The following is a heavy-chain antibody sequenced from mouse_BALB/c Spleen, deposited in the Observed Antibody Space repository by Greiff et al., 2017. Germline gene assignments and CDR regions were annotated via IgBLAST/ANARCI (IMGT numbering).Heavy chain of an antibody. J-gene: IGHJ4*01. CDR2: ISDGGSYT. D-gene: IGHD2-4*01. CDR3: ARGGLRRGAMDD. CDR1: GFTFSDSY. Sequence: EVKLMESGGGLVKPGGSLKLSCAASGFTFSDSYMYWVRQTPEKRLAWVATISDGGSYTYYPDSVKGRFTISRDNAKNNLYLQMSSLKSEDTAMYYCARGGLRRGAMDDWGQGTSVTVSS. V-gene: IGHV5-4*02.